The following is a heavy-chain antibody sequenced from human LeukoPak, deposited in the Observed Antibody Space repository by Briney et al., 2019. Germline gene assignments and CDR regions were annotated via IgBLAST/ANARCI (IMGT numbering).Heavy chain of an antibody. CDR1: GYTFKDYG. Sequence: ASVKVSCKASGYTFKDYGISWVRQAPGQGLEWMGWISPYNGNTNYLQKCQGRVTMTTDTSTSTAYMELRSLRSDDTAVYYCARSISMARGIHDAFDIWGQGTMVTVSS. V-gene: IGHV1-18*01. D-gene: IGHD3-10*01. CDR3: ARSISMARGIHDAFDI. J-gene: IGHJ3*02. CDR2: ISPYNGNT.